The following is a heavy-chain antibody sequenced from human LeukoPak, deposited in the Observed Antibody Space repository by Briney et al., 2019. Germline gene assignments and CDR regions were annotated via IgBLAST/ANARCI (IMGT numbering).Heavy chain of an antibody. CDR2: ISSSGSTI. CDR1: GFTFSDYY. CDR3: ARDSATVTTSGMDV. J-gene: IGHJ6*02. D-gene: IGHD4-11*01. Sequence: PGGSLRLSCAASGFTFSDYYMSWIRQAPGKGLEWVSYISSSGSTIYYADSVKGRFTISRDNAKNSLYLQMNSLKAEDTAVYYWARDSATVTTSGMDVWGQGTTVTVSS. V-gene: IGHV3-11*01.